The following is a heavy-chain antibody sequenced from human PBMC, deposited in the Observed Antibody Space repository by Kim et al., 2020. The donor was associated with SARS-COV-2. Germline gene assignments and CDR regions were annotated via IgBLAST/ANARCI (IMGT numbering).Heavy chain of an antibody. CDR2: IYSGGSST. J-gene: IGHJ6*02. V-gene: IGHV3-23*03. CDR3: AKSVLRYFYWSWAPFRTRYYYYGMYV. Sequence: GGSLRLSCAASGFTFSSYARSWVRQAPGKGLEWGSVIYSGGSSTYYADSVKGRFTISRDNSKNTLYLQMNSLRAEDTAVYYCAKSVLRYFYWSWAPFRTRYYYYGMYVWGQGTTVTVSS. CDR1: GFTFSSYA. D-gene: IGHD3-9*01.